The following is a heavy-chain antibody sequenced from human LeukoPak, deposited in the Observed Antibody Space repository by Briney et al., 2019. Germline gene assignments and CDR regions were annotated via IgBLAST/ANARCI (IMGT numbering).Heavy chain of an antibody. J-gene: IGHJ4*02. D-gene: IGHD4-17*01. V-gene: IGHV3-48*04. CDR3: ARMSYGDINY. Sequence: GGSLRLSCAASGFTFSSYAMKWVRQAPGKGLEWVSYISSSSGTIYYADSVKGRFTISRDNAKNSLYLQMNSLRAEDTAVYYCARMSYGDINYWGQGTLVTVSS. CDR1: GFTFSSYA. CDR2: ISSSSGTI.